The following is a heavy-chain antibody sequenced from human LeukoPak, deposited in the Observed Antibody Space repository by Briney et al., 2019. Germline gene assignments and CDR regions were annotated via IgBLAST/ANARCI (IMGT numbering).Heavy chain of an antibody. Sequence: ASVKVSCKASGYTFTGYYMHWVRQAPGQGLEWMGWINPNSGGTNYAQKFQGRVTMTRDTSITTAYMELSRLRSDDTAVYYCARERTAARNWFDPWGQGTLVTVSS. CDR3: ARERTAARNWFDP. V-gene: IGHV1-2*02. D-gene: IGHD6-6*01. CDR2: INPNSGGT. J-gene: IGHJ5*02. CDR1: GYTFTGYY.